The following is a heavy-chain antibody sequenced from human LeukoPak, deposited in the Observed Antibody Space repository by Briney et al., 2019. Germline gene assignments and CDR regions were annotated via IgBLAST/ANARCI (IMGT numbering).Heavy chain of an antibody. V-gene: IGHV1-18*01. CDR2: ISGYNGNT. J-gene: IGHJ5*02. D-gene: IGHD3-22*01. CDR3: ARDGRHRYYYDSSGFYGSWFDP. CDR1: GYTFTSYG. Sequence: ASVKVSCKASGYTFTSYGISWVRQAPGQGREWMGWISGYNGNTKNAQKLQGRVTMTTDTSTSTAYMELRSLRSDDTAVYYCARDGRHRYYYDSSGFYGSWFDPWGQGTLVTVSS.